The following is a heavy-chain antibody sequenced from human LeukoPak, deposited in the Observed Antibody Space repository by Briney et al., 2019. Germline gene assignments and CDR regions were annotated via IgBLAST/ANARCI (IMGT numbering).Heavy chain of an antibody. V-gene: IGHV4-38-2*02. CDR3: ARDQATIILGYFDY. Sequence: PSETLSLTCTVSGYSISSGYYWGWIRQPPGKGLEWIGTIYYSGRTYYNPSLKSRVTISVDTSKNQFSLKLSSVTAADTAVYYCARDQATIILGYFDYWGQGTLVTVSS. CDR2: IYYSGRT. D-gene: IGHD1-26*01. J-gene: IGHJ4*02. CDR1: GYSISSGYY.